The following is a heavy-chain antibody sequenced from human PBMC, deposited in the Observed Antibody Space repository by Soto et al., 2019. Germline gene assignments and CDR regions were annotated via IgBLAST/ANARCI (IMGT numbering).Heavy chain of an antibody. CDR3: ARASSSSSAADY. CDR1: GESISSGGYY. CDR2: IYDTESA. D-gene: IGHD6-6*01. J-gene: IGHJ4*02. V-gene: IGHV4-31*03. Sequence: QVQLQESGPGLVKPSQTLSLTCNVSGESISSGGYYWSWIRHHPGKGLEWIGYIYDTESAYYNLSLKSRVTISVDTSKNQFAMRLSSVTAADTAVYYCARASSSSSAADYWGQGILATVSS.